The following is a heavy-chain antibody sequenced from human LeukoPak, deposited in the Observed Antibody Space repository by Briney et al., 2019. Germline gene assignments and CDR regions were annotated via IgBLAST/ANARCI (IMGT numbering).Heavy chain of an antibody. CDR2: INGDGSST. J-gene: IGHJ4*02. CDR3: SRANYYESSGYQYYSDY. D-gene: IGHD3-22*01. CDR1: GFTYNNYW. V-gene: IGHV3-74*01. Sequence: GGSLRLSCAASGFTYNNYWMHWVRQAPGKGLVWVSRINGDGSSTYYADSVKGRFTISRDNANNTLYLQMNSLRAEDTAVYYCSRANYYESSGYQYYSDYWGQGSLVTVSS.